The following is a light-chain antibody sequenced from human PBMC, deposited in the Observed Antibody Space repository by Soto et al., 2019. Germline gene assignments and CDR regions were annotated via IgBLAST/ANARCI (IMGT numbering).Light chain of an antibody. J-gene: IGLJ1*01. CDR3: CSFVGVTNDV. CDR2: NVT. V-gene: IGLV2-23*02. CDR1: GNAVSYQL. Sequence: QSVLAQPASVSGSHGQSITISCSGNAVSYQLVSWYQQQPGKAPKLILYNVTRRPSGVSNRFSGFKSGTTASLKITGLQAEDEADYYCCSFVGVTNDVFGNGTKVTVL.